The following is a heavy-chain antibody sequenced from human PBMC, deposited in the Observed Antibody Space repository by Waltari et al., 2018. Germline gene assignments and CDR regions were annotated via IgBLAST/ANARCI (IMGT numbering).Heavy chain of an antibody. D-gene: IGHD3-3*01. V-gene: IGHV3-7*01. J-gene: IGHJ4*02. CDR3: ATVEWYRMDY. CDR1: GSTFRRSW. CDR2: IKEDGSEG. Sequence: EVQLVESGGGLVQPRGSLRISCAASGSTFRRSWMTWVRQAPGKGLEWVANIKEDGSEGYYVDSVKGRFTISRDNTKNALFLQMNSLRAEDTAAYYCATVEWYRMDYWGQGTLVTVSS.